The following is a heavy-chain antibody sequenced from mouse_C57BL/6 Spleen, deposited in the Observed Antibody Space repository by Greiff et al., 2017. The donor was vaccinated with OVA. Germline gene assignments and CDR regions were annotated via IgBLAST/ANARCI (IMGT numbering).Heavy chain of an antibody. V-gene: IGHV1-55*01. CDR3: ARKEAYDYDVFAY. CDR2: IYPGSGST. J-gene: IGHJ3*01. CDR1: GYTFTSYW. Sequence: QVQLQQPGAELVKPGASVKMSCKASGYTFTSYWITWVKQRPGQGLEWIGDIYPGSGSTNYNEKFKSKATLTVDTSSSTAYMQLSSLTSEDSAVYYCARKEAYDYDVFAYWGQGTLVTVSA. D-gene: IGHD2-4*01.